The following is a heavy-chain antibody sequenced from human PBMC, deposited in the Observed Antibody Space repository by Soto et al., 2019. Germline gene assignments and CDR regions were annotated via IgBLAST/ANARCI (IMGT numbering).Heavy chain of an antibody. J-gene: IGHJ4*02. D-gene: IGHD6-13*01. Sequence: QVQLVQSGAEVKKPGASVKVSCKASGYTFTSYGISWVRQAPGQGLEWMGWIGGYNGDTNYAQKLQGRVTMTTATSTNTAYMGLRSLRSDDTAVYYCARAPQTVAGAGIWYWGQGALVTVSS. V-gene: IGHV1-18*04. CDR1: GYTFTSYG. CDR2: IGGYNGDT. CDR3: ARAPQTVAGAGIWY.